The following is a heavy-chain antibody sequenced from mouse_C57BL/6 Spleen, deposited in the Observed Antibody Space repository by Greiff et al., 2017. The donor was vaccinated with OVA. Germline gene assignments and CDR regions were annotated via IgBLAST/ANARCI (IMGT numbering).Heavy chain of an antibody. Sequence: ESGPGLVKPSQSLSLTCSVTGYSITSGYYWNWIRQFPGNKLEWMGYISYAGSNNYNPSLKNRISITRDTSKNQFFLKLNSVTTEDTATYYCARPDDGSTYFDVWGTGTTVTVSS. V-gene: IGHV3-6*01. CDR1: GYSITSGYY. CDR3: ARPDDGSTYFDV. D-gene: IGHD1-1*01. J-gene: IGHJ1*03. CDR2: ISYAGSN.